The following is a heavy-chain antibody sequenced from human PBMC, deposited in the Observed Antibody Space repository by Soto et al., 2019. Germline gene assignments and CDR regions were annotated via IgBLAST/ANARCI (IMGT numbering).Heavy chain of an antibody. V-gene: IGHV5-51*01. CDR2: IYPGDSDT. CDR3: ARHFRAGSPGFWSGYSVKYDYYGMDV. J-gene: IGHJ6*02. D-gene: IGHD3-3*01. CDR1: GYSFTSYW. Sequence: PGESLKISCKGSGYSFTSYWIGWVRQMPGKGLEWMGIIYPGDSDTRYSPSFQGQVTISADKSISTAYLQWSSLKASDTAMYYCARHFRAGSPGFWSGYSVKYDYYGMDVWGQGTTVTVSS.